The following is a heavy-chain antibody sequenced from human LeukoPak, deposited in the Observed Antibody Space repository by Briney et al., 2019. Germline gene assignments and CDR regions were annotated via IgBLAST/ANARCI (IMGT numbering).Heavy chain of an antibody. CDR1: GGSISSYS. Sequence: PSETLSLTCTVSGGSISSYSWTWIRQPAGKGLEWIGRIFASGNTYCNPSLKSRVTMSVDTSKNQFSLKVYSVTAADTAVYYCASQYYYDSSGYSRWGQGTLVTVSS. V-gene: IGHV4-4*07. D-gene: IGHD3-22*01. CDR3: ASQYYYDSSGYSR. J-gene: IGHJ4*02. CDR2: IFASGNT.